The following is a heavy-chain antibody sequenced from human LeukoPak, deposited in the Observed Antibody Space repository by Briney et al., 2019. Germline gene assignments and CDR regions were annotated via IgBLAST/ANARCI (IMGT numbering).Heavy chain of an antibody. CDR2: LYPGVGT. J-gene: IGHJ6*03. D-gene: IGHD3-22*01. Sequence: PSETLSLTCAVSGYSISSGYYWSWIRQTAGKGLEWIGRLYPGVGTDYNPSLKSRVTMSVDTSKKQFALKLSAVTAADTAVYYCARLKFYDSTGYSPGHYMDVWGKGTTVTVSS. CDR1: GYSISSGYY. V-gene: IGHV4-38-2*01. CDR3: ARLKFYDSTGYSPGHYMDV.